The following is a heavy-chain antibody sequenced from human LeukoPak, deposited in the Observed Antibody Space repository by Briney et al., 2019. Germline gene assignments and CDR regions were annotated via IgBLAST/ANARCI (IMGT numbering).Heavy chain of an antibody. Sequence: SETLSLTCTVSGGSTSSYYWSWIRQPPGKGLEWIGYIYYSGSTNYNPSLKSRVTISVDTSKNQFSLKLSSVTAADTAVYYCARQWLAPYYFDYWGQGTLVTVSS. D-gene: IGHD6-19*01. CDR2: IYYSGST. CDR3: ARQWLAPYYFDY. CDR1: GGSTSSYY. J-gene: IGHJ4*02. V-gene: IGHV4-59*01.